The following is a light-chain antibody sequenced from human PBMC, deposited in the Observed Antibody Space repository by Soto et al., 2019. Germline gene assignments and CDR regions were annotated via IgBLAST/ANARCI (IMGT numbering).Light chain of an antibody. CDR1: QSIGGF. Sequence: GATVPITCRASQSIGGFLNWYQQKLGKAPKLLIYAASSLQSGVPSRFSGSGSGTDFTLTICWWKAEDFAPYYCTLGSSTGLTFDGGTKVDIK. CDR3: TLGSSTGLT. V-gene: IGKV1-39*01. CDR2: AAS. J-gene: IGKJ4*01.